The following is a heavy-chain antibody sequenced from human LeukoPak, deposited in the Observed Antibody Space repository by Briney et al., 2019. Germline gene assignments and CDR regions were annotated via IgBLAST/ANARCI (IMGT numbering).Heavy chain of an antibody. D-gene: IGHD2-2*02. CDR2: ISSSGSTI. J-gene: IGHJ4*02. V-gene: IGHV3-11*01. CDR3: AKDPDNACCSTSCYIPYY. Sequence: PGGSLRLSCAASGFTFSDHYMSWIRQAPGKGLEWLSYISSSGSTIYYADSVKGRFAISRDNSKNTLYLQMNSLRAEDTAVYYCAKDPDNACCSTSCYIPYYWGQGTLVTVSS. CDR1: GFTFSDHY.